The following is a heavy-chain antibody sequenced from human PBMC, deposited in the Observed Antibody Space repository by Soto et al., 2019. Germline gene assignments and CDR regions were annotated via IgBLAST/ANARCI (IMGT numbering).Heavy chain of an antibody. J-gene: IGHJ4*02. CDR3: ARLGDYDSSGYYSSDY. CDR2: INAGNGNT. V-gene: IGHV1-3*01. CDR1: GYTFTSYA. Sequence: QVQLVKSGAEVKKPGASVKVSCKASGYTFTSYAMHWVRQAPGHRLEWMGWINAGNGNTKYSQKFQGRVTITRDTSASTAYMELSSLRSEDTAVYYCARLGDYDSSGYYSSDYWGQGTLVTVSS. D-gene: IGHD3-22*01.